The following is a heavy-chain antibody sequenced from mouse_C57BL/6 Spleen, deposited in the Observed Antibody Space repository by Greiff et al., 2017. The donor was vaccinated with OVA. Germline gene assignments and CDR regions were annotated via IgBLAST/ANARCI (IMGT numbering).Heavy chain of an antibody. CDR3: ARERYFDY. Sequence: VQLKESGPVLVKPGASVKMSCKASGYTFTDYSMNWVKQSHGKSLEWIGVINPYNGGTSYNQKFKGKATLTVDKSSSTAYMELNSLTSEDSAVYYCARERYFDYWGQGTTLTVSS. J-gene: IGHJ2*01. V-gene: IGHV1-19*01. CDR1: GYTFTDYS. CDR2: INPYNGGT.